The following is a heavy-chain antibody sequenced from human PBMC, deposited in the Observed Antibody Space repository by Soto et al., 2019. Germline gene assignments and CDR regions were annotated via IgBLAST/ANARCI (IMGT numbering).Heavy chain of an antibody. CDR1: GFTFSTYS. V-gene: IGHV3-21*01. J-gene: IGHJ4*02. Sequence: PGGSLRLSCAASGFTFSTYSMNWVRQAPGKGLEWVSSISSSSTYIYYADSVKGRFTISRDNAKNSLYLQMNSLRAEDTAVYYCARGRKYRRYYDSSGYSQGLFDYWGQGTLVTVSS. CDR3: ARGRKYRRYYDSSGYSQGLFDY. D-gene: IGHD3-22*01. CDR2: ISSSSTYI.